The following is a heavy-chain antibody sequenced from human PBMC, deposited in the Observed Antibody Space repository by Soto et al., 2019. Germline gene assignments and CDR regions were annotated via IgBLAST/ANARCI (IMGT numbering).Heavy chain of an antibody. D-gene: IGHD3-10*01. V-gene: IGHV4-31*03. J-gene: IGHJ5*02. CDR3: ARSYGSGNCYGVPSNWFDP. Sequence: QVQLQESGPGLVKPSQTLSLTCTVSGGSIRSGTYYWSWIRQHPGKGLEWIGYIYHSGSTYYNPSLESRVTISLDTSKNHFSLKLSSVTAADTAVYYCARSYGSGNCYGVPSNWFDPWGQGTLVTVSS. CDR2: IYHSGST. CDR1: GGSIRSGTYY.